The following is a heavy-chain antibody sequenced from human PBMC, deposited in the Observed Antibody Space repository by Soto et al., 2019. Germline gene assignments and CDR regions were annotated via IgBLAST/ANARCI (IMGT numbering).Heavy chain of an antibody. CDR1: GFTFSSHT. CDR3: ARDMARGSDVFDI. J-gene: IGHJ3*02. CDR2: ISYDGSNQ. V-gene: IGHV3-30-3*01. D-gene: IGHD1-26*01. Sequence: QPGGSLRLSCAASGFTFSSHTMHWVRQAPGKGLEWVAVISYDGSNQYYADSVKGRFTISRDNSKKMLYLQMNSLRAEDAAVYFCARDMARGSDVFDIWGQGTMVTVSS.